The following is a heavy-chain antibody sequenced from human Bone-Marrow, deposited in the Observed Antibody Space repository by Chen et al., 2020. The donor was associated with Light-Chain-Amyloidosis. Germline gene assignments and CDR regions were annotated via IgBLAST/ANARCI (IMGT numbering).Heavy chain of an antibody. Sequence: QLQLQESGPGLVKPSETLSLTCTVPGGSISSSSYYWGWIRQPPGKGLEWIGSIYYSGSTYYNPSLKSRVTISVDTSKNQFSLKLSSVTAADTAIYFCARDTHYDFQNGPLSWFDPWGRGALVTVSS. CDR3: ARDTHYDFQNGPLSWFDP. CDR1: GGSISSSSYY. V-gene: IGHV4-39*07. D-gene: IGHD3-3*01. J-gene: IGHJ5*02. CDR2: IYYSGST.